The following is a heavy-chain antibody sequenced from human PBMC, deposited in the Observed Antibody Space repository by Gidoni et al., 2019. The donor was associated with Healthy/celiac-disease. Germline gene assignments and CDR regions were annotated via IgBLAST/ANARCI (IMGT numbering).Heavy chain of an antibody. CDR2: IYYSGST. Sequence: QVQLQESGPGLVKPSETLSLTCPVSGCSVSSGRYYWSWIRQPPGKGLEWIGYIYYSGSTNYNPSLKSRVTISVDTSKNQFSLKLSSVTAADTAVYYCARVVVAALPKFDPWGQGTLVTVSS. CDR1: GCSVSSGRYY. CDR3: ARVVVAALPKFDP. J-gene: IGHJ5*02. D-gene: IGHD2-15*01. V-gene: IGHV4-61*01.